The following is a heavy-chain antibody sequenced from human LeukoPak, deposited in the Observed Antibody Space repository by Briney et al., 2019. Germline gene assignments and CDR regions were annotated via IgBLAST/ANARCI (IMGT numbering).Heavy chain of an antibody. CDR1: GFTVSSNY. CDR3: GGGPGGIADS. V-gene: IGHV3-66*02. J-gene: IGHJ4*02. CDR2: IYSGGST. D-gene: IGHD6-13*01. Sequence: GGSLRLSCAASGFTVSSNYMSWVRQAPGKGLEWVSLIYSGGSTYYADSVKGRFTISRDNSKNTLYLQMNSLRGEDTAVYYCGGGPGGIADSGGKETLATVPS.